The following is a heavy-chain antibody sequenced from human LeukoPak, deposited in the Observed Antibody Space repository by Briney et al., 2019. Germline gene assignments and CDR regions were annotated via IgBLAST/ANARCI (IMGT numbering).Heavy chain of an antibody. V-gene: IGHV3-30-3*01. CDR3: ARDNYYGSALDY. CDR2: ISYDGSNK. J-gene: IGHJ4*02. D-gene: IGHD3-10*01. Sequence: GRSLRLSCAASGFTFSCYAMHWVRQAPGKGLKWVAVISYDGSNKYYADSVKGRFTISRDNSKNTLYLQMNSLRAEDTAVYYCARDNYYGSALDYWGQGTLVTVSS. CDR1: GFTFSCYA.